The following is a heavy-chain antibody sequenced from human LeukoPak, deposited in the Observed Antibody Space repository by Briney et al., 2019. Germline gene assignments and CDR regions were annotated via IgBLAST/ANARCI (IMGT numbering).Heavy chain of an antibody. D-gene: IGHD2-15*01. Sequence: GGSLRLSCAASRLTVYSNYMHWVRQAPGKGLEWVSVIYSGGSTYYADSVKGRFTISRDNSKNTLYLQMNSLRAEDTAVYYCARVRMDLYMDVWGKGTTVTVSS. V-gene: IGHV3-53*01. CDR2: IYSGGST. J-gene: IGHJ6*03. CDR3: ARVRMDLYMDV. CDR1: RLTVYSNY.